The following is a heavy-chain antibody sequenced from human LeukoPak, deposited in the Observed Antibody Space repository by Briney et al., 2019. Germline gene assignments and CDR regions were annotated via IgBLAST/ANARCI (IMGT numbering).Heavy chain of an antibody. J-gene: IGHJ5*02. CDR3: ARDNSVNYYDSSGYYLGEGWFDP. D-gene: IGHD3-22*01. Sequence: PSETLSLTCTVSGGSISSYYWSWIRQPPGKGLEWIGYIYYSGSTNYNPSLKSRVTISVDTSKNQFSLKLSSVTAADTAVYYCARDNSVNYYDSSGYYLGEGWFDPWGQGTLVTVSS. CDR1: GGSISSYY. V-gene: IGHV4-59*01. CDR2: IYYSGST.